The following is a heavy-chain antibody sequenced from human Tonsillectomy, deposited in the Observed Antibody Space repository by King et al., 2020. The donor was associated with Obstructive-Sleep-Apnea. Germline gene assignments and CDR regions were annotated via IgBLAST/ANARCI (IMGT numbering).Heavy chain of an antibody. D-gene: IGHD3-16*01. V-gene: IGHV1-2*02. J-gene: IGHJ4*02. Sequence: QLVQSGAEVKKPGASVKVSCKASGYPFTAYYIYWVRQAPGQGLEWMGWINPHSGATNYAQSFQGRVTMTRDTSISTSYMELSRLRADDTAVYFCAREAAKYDYVWGDWGQGTLVTVSS. CDR1: GYPFTAYY. CDR3: AREAAKYDYVWGD. CDR2: INPHSGAT.